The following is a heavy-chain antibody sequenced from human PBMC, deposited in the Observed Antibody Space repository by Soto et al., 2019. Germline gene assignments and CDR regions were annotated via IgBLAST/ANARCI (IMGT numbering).Heavy chain of an antibody. Sequence: QVQLVQSGAEVKKPGASVKVSCKASGYTFITYGVSWVRQAPGQGLDWLGWISTYNGNTRYAERLQGRVTMTTDTTTNTAYMELRNLRSDDTAVYYCARGPTDYYDNSANYFLDCWGQGDLGTVSS. CDR1: GYTFITYG. V-gene: IGHV1-18*01. CDR3: ARGPTDYYDNSANYFLDC. D-gene: IGHD3-22*01. CDR2: ISTYNGNT. J-gene: IGHJ4*02.